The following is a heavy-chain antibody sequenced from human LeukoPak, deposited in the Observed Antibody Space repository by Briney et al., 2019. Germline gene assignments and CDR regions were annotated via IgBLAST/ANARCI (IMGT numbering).Heavy chain of an antibody. D-gene: IGHD3-9*01. CDR1: GFTFSSYS. Sequence: GGSLRLSCAASGFTFSSYSMNWVRQAPGKGLEWVSSTSSSSSYIYYVDSVKGRFTISRDNAKNSLYLQMNSLRAEDTAVYYCARLSILTGYYEKGYYYGMDVWGQGTTVTVSS. V-gene: IGHV3-21*01. CDR3: ARLSILTGYYEKGYYYGMDV. J-gene: IGHJ6*02. CDR2: TSSSSSYI.